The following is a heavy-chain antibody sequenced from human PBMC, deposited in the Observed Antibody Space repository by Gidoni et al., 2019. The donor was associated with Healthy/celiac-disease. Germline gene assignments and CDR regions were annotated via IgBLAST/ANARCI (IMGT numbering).Heavy chain of an antibody. V-gene: IGHV3-23*01. J-gene: IGHJ4*02. CDR2: ISNSGGSA. CDR1: GCTFNSYA. CDR3: AKERHQWLVWDY. D-gene: IGHD6-19*01. Sequence: EVQPLETGGGVVQRGGSLRLSCETSGCTFNSYAMTWVRQAPGKGLEWVSTISNSGGSAYSADSVKGRFTISRNNSKHTLHLQMNSLRAEDTAVYYCAKERHQWLVWDYWGQGTLVTVSS.